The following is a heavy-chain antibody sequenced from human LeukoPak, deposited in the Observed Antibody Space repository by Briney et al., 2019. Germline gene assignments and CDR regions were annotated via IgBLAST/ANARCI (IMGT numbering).Heavy chain of an antibody. Sequence: GGSLRLSCTVSGFTVSSNSMSWVRQAPGKGLEWVSFIYSGDTHYSDSVKGRFTISRDHSKNTLYLQMNSLRAEDTALYYCARGSRLGVVERDAFDIWGQGTMVTVSS. CDR3: ARGSRLGVVERDAFDI. D-gene: IGHD3-3*01. V-gene: IGHV3-53*01. CDR1: GFTVSSNS. J-gene: IGHJ3*02. CDR2: IYSGDT.